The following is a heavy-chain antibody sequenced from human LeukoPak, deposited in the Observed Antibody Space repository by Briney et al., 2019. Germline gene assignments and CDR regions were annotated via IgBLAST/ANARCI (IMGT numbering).Heavy chain of an antibody. CDR1: GFTFSS. CDR3: ARGGVGMYYFDY. D-gene: IGHD2-21*01. J-gene: IGHJ4*02. CDR2: IFSGGGT. V-gene: IGHV3-53*01. Sequence: GGSLRLSCAASGFTFSSRQAPGKGPEWVAVIFSGGGTYYADSVKGRFTISRDNSKNTRYLQMNGLRAEDTAVYYCARGGVGMYYFDYWGQGTLVTVSS.